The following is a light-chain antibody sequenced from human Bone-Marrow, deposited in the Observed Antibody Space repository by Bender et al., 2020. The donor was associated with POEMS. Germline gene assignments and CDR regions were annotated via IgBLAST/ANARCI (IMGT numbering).Light chain of an antibody. CDR3: SSFTTSAPYV. V-gene: IGLV2-18*02. Sequence: QSALTQEASVSGSPGQSITISCTGTSSDVGSYNRVSWYQQPPGTAPKLMIYEVSNRPLGVPDRFSGSKSGNTASLTISGLQAEDEADYYCSSFTTSAPYVFGTGTKVTVL. CDR1: SSDVGSYNR. J-gene: IGLJ1*01. CDR2: EVS.